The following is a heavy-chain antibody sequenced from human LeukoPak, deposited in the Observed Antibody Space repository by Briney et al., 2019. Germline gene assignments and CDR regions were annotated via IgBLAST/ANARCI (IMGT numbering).Heavy chain of an antibody. Sequence: SETLSLTCAVYGGSFSGYYWSWIRQPAGKGLEWIGRIYTSGSTNYNPSLKSRVTMSVDTSKNQFSLKLSSVTAADTAVYYCARDGGYCSSTSCSLDYWGQGTLVTVSS. D-gene: IGHD2-2*03. J-gene: IGHJ4*02. V-gene: IGHV4-4*07. CDR1: GGSFSGYY. CDR2: IYTSGST. CDR3: ARDGGYCSSTSCSLDY.